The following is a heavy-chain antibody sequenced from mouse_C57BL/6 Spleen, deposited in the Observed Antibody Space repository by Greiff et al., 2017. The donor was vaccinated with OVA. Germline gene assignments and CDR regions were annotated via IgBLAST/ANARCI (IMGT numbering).Heavy chain of an antibody. Sequence: QVQLQQSGAELVKPGASVKLSCKASGYTFPSYWMQWVKQRPGPGLEWIGAIDPSDSYTNYNQKFKGKATLTVDTSSSTAYMQLSSLTSEDSAVYYGARSYSSGYVPFAYWGQGTLVTVSA. V-gene: IGHV1-50*01. CDR1: GYTFPSYW. CDR3: ARSYSSGYVPFAY. J-gene: IGHJ3*01. CDR2: IDPSDSYT. D-gene: IGHD3-2*02.